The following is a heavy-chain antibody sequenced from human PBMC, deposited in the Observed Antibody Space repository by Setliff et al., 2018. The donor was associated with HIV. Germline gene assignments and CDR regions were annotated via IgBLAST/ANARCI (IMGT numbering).Heavy chain of an antibody. Sequence: ASVKVSCKASGYTFTSYGISWVRQAPGQGLEWMGWISAYNGNTNYAQKLRGRVTMTTDTSTSTAYMELRSLRSDDTAVYYCASSSVWFGELLGDYWGQGTLVTVPQ. CDR1: GYTFTSYG. J-gene: IGHJ4*02. D-gene: IGHD3-10*01. CDR3: ASSSVWFGELLGDY. CDR2: ISAYNGNT. V-gene: IGHV1-18*01.